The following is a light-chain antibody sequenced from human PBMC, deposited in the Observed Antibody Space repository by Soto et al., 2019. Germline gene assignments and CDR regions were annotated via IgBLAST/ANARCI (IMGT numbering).Light chain of an antibody. V-gene: IGKV3-11*01. CDR1: QNVNSN. J-gene: IGKJ4*01. Sequence: EIVLTQSPATLSLSPGERATLSCRASQNVNSNLAWYQQKPGQPLRLLIYAASNRATGIPPRFSGSGSGTDFTLTIGSLEPEDFAGYYCQQHNNWPLTFGGGTKVEIK. CDR3: QQHNNWPLT. CDR2: AAS.